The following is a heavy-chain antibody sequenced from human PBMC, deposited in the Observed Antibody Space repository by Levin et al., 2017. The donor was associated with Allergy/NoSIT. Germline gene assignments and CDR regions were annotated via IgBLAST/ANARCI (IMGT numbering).Heavy chain of an antibody. Sequence: RSGGSLRLSCKGSGYSFTSYWIGWVRQMPGKGLEWMGIIYPGDSDTRYSPSFQGQVTISADKSISTAYLQWSSLKASDTAMYYCARGPAAIRGDFDYWGQGTLVTVSS. D-gene: IGHD2-2*02. CDR1: GYSFTSYW. V-gene: IGHV5-51*01. CDR2: IYPGDSDT. CDR3: ARGPAAIRGDFDY. J-gene: IGHJ4*02.